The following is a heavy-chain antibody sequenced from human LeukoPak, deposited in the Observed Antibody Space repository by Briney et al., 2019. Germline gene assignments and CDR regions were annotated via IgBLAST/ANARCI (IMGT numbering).Heavy chain of an antibody. V-gene: IGHV1-58*02. CDR3: AADPGLGYYDSSGYLSAFDI. CDR2: IVVGSGNT. CDR1: GFTFTSSA. J-gene: IGHJ3*02. Sequence: ASVKVSCKASGFTFTSSAMQWVRQARGQRLEWIGWIVVGSGNTNYAQKFQERVTITRDMSTSTAYMELSRLRSEDTAVYYCAADPGLGYYDSSGYLSAFDIWGQGTMVTVSS. D-gene: IGHD3-22*01.